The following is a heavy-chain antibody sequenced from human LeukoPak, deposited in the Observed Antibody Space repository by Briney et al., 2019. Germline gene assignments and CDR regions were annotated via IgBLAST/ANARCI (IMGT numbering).Heavy chain of an antibody. Sequence: SETLSLTCAVYGESFSDHYWTWIRQPPGKGLEWIGESTHSGSTNYNPSLKSRVTISVDTSKSQFFLKLTSMTAADTAVYYCARGRTGAAALDFWGPGTLVTVSS. CDR2: STHSGST. D-gene: IGHD2-2*01. V-gene: IGHV4-34*01. CDR1: GESFSDHY. J-gene: IGHJ4*02. CDR3: ARGRTGAAALDF.